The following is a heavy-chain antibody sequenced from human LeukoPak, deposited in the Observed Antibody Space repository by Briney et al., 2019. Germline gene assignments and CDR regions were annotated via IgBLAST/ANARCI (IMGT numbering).Heavy chain of an antibody. CDR3: ARRWVYDKRAFDA. V-gene: IGHV4-34*01. D-gene: IGHD3-16*01. Sequence: SETLSLTCAVYGGSFSGYYWSWIRQPPGKGLEWIGEINHSGSTNYNPSLKSRVTISVDTSKNQFSLNLSSVTAADTAVYYCARRWVYDKRAFDAWGQGTMVTVSS. J-gene: IGHJ3*01. CDR1: GGSFSGYY. CDR2: INHSGST.